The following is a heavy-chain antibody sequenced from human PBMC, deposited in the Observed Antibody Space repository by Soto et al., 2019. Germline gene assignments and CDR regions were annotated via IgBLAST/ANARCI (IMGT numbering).Heavy chain of an antibody. V-gene: IGHV3-23*01. CDR2: ISGSGGST. CDR3: AKVGGGQMKYYDCWSGFQGNSLDV. Sequence: EVQLLESGGGLVQPGGSLRLSCAASGFTFSSYAMTWVRQAPGKGLEWVSVISGSGGSTYFADSVKGRFTMSRDNSKNTMYLQMNSLRAEETAVYDCAKVGGGQMKYYDCWSGFQGNSLDVWGQGTLVTVSS. D-gene: IGHD3-3*01. CDR1: GFTFSSYA. J-gene: IGHJ4*02.